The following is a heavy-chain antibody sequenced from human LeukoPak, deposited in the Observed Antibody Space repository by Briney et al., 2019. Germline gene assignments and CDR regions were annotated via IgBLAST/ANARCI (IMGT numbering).Heavy chain of an antibody. D-gene: IGHD4-23*01. CDR1: GFTFSSYG. CDR3: VRVKNGGNRNIWFDP. V-gene: IGHV3-30*03. J-gene: IGHJ5*02. Sequence: GGSLRLSCAASGFTFSSYGMHWVRQAPGKGLEWVAVISYDGSKKYYADSVKGRFTISRDNSNNSLYLQMSRLRAEDTAVYYCVRVKNGGNRNIWFDPWGQGTLVAVSS. CDR2: ISYDGSKK.